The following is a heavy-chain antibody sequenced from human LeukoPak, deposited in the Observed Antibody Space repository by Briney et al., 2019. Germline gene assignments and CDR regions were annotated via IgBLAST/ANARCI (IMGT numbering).Heavy chain of an antibody. D-gene: IGHD6-6*01. V-gene: IGHV1-2*06. CDR1: GYTFTDYY. J-gene: IGHJ4*02. CDR3: TRKSTARATSEFDY. Sequence: ASVNVSCKASGYTFTDYYISWVRQAPGQGLEWMGQINLNSGGIQFAQKFQGRVTLTRATSISTAYMELSRLTSDDTAVYYCTRKSTARATSEFDYWGQGALVTVSS. CDR2: INLNSGGI.